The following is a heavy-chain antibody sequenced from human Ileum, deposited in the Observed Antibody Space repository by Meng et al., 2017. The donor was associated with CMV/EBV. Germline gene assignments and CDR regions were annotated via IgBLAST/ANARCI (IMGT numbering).Heavy chain of an antibody. CDR2: ISGSGGST. CDR1: GFTFSSYA. J-gene: IGHJ6*02. CDR3: AKDRVVVVPAASWSYYGMDV. V-gene: IGHV3-23*01. Sequence: GESLKISCAASGFTFSSYAMSWVRPAPGKGLEWVSGISGSGGSTYYADSVKGRFTISRDNSKNTLYLQMNSLRVEDTAVYYCAKDRVVVVPAASWSYYGMDVWGQGTTVTVSS. D-gene: IGHD2-2*01.